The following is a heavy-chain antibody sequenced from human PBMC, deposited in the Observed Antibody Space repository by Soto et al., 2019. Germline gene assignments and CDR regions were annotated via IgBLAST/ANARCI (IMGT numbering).Heavy chain of an antibody. CDR2: FDPEDGET. Sequence: VQLVQSGAEVKKPGASVKVSCKVSGYTLTELSMHWVRQAPGKGLEWMGGFDPEDGETIYAQKFQGRVTMTEDTSTDTAYMELSSLRSEDTAVYYCATGAKYQLQNYYYYGMDVWGQGTTVTVSS. CDR3: ATGAKYQLQNYYYYGMDV. J-gene: IGHJ6*02. CDR1: GYTLTELS. D-gene: IGHD2-2*01. V-gene: IGHV1-24*01.